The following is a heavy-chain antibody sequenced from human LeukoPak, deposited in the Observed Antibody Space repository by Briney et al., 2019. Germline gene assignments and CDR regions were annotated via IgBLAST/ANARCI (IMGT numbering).Heavy chain of an antibody. CDR3: ARRARDGYNFGYFDY. D-gene: IGHD5-24*01. V-gene: IGHV4-34*01. J-gene: IGHJ4*02. Sequence: SETLSLTCAVYGGSFSGYYWSWIRQPPGKGLEWIGEINHSGSTNYNPSLKSRVTISVDTSKNQFSLKLSSVTAADTAVYYCARRARDGYNFGYFDYWGQGTLVTVSS. CDR1: GGSFSGYY. CDR2: INHSGST.